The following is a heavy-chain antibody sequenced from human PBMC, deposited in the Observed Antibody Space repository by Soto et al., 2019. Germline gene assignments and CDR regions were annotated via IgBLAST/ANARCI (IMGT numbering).Heavy chain of an antibody. D-gene: IGHD5-12*01. CDR3: AKAYVDKDGMDV. Sequence: VQLVESGGGVVQPGRSLRLSCAASGFTFSSYGMHWVRQAPGKGLEWVAVISYDGSNKYYADSVKGRFTISRDNSKNTLYLQMNSLRAEDTAEYYCAKAYVDKDGMDVWGQGTTVTVSS. V-gene: IGHV3-30*18. CDR1: GFTFSSYG. CDR2: ISYDGSNK. J-gene: IGHJ6*02.